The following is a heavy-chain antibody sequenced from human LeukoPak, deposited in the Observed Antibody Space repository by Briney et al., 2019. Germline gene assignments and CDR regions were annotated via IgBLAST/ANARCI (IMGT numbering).Heavy chain of an antibody. CDR1: GYTFTGYY. V-gene: IGHV1-2*02. D-gene: IGHD6-25*01. J-gene: IGHJ6*03. Sequence: GASVKVSCKASGYTFTGYYMHWVRQAPGQGLEWMGWINPNSGGTKYAQKFQGRVTMTRDTSISTAYMELSRLRSDDTAVYYCARAPPRLYSSDYYYMDVWGKGTTVTVSS. CDR3: ARAPPRLYSSDYYYMDV. CDR2: INPNSGGT.